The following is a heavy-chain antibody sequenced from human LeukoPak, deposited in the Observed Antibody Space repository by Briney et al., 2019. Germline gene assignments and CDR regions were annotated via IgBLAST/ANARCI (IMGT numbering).Heavy chain of an antibody. CDR2: ITSTSSYT. J-gene: IGHJ4*02. CDR3: ARAQYYFDS. Sequence: GGSLRLSCAASGFTFTDYYMSWIRQAPGKGLEWLSYITSTSSYTNYADSAKGRFTISRDNAKKLVFLQMNSLRVEDTAVYYCARAQYYFDSWGQGALVTVPS. CDR1: GFTFTDYY. V-gene: IGHV3-11*06.